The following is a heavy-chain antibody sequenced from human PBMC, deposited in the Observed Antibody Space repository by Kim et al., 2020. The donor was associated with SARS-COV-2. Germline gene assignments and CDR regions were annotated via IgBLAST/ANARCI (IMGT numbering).Heavy chain of an antibody. J-gene: IGHJ3*01. V-gene: IGHV4-4*07. CDR2: TT. CDR3: ARAPTGKGFDV. Sequence: TTNYWPSLKSRVSMSLDTSKNEISLKLASVTAADTAVYFCARAPTGKGFDVWGQGTMLIVSS.